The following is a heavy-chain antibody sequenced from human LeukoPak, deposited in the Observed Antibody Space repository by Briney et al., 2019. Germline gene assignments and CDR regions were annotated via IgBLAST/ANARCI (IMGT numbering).Heavy chain of an antibody. CDR1: GYTLTELS. V-gene: IGHV1-24*01. CDR3: ATSGSYPEYYFDY. CDR2: FDPEGGET. Sequence: ASVKVSCKVSGYTLTELSMHWVRQAPGKGLEWMGGFDPEGGETIYAQKFQGRVTMTEDTSTDTAYMELCNLRSEDTAVYYCATSGSYPEYYFDYWGQGTLVTVSS. D-gene: IGHD1-26*01. J-gene: IGHJ4*02.